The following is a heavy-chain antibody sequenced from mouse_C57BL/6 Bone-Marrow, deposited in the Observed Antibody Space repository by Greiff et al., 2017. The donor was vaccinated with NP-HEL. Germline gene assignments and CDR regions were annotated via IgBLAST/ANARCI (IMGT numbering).Heavy chain of an antibody. V-gene: IGHV2-2*01. Sequence: QVQLKESGPGLVQPSQSLSITCTVSGFSLTSYGVHWVRQSPGKGLEWLGVIWRGASTDYNAAFISRLSISKDNSKSQVFFKMNSLQADDTAIYYCASYGSSPWYFDVWGTGTTVTVSS. CDR2: IWRGAST. CDR1: GFSLTSYG. CDR3: ASYGSSPWYFDV. D-gene: IGHD1-1*01. J-gene: IGHJ1*03.